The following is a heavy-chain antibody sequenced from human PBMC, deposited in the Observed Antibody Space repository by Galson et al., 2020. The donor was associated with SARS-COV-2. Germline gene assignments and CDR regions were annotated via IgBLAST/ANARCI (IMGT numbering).Heavy chain of an antibody. CDR1: GFTFSSYS. Sequence: GGSLRLSCAASGFTFSSYSMNWVRQAPGKGLEWVSSISSSSSYIYYADSGKGRFTISRDNAKNSLYLQMNSLRAEDTAVYYCARDGYDSSGYEVECDYWGQGTLVTGSS. CDR3: ARDGYDSSGYEVECDY. D-gene: IGHD3-22*01. V-gene: IGHV3-21*01. CDR2: ISSSSSYI. J-gene: IGHJ4*02.